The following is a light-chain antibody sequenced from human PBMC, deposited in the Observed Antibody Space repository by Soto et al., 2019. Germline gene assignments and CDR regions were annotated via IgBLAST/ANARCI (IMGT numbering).Light chain of an antibody. V-gene: IGKV3-20*01. Sequence: ESVLTQSPGTPSLSPGERATLSCKTSQSRGSHFLALSQHKPVQAPRLRIYASSNRATGIPDRFRGSASGPDFTLTINRLEPEDFAVYYCQLYGISPHFGQGTRLQIK. CDR3: QLYGISPH. CDR2: ASS. J-gene: IGKJ5*01. CDR1: QSRGSHF.